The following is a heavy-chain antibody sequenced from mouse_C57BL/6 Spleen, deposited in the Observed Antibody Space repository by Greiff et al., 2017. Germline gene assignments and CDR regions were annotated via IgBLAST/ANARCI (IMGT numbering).Heavy chain of an antibody. CDR1: GYTFTSYW. CDR2: IYPGSGST. V-gene: IGHV1-55*01. Sequence: QVQLQQPGAELVKPGASVKMSCKASGYTFTSYWITWVKQRPGQGLEWIGDIYPGSGSTNYNEKFKSKATLTVDTSSSTAYMQLSSLTSEDSAVYYCARGGIYYGNYAAWFAYWGQGTLVTVSA. CDR3: ARGGIYYGNYAAWFAY. J-gene: IGHJ3*01. D-gene: IGHD2-1*01.